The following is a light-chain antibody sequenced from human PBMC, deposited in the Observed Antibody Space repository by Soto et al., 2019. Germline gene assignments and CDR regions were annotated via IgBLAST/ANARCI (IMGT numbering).Light chain of an antibody. CDR1: SSDVGGYSY. CDR2: HVT. Sequence: QSALTQPASVSGSPGQSITISCTGTSSDVGGYSYVSWYQQHPGDAPKLMIFHVTNRPSGVSDRFSGSKSGNTASLTISGLQAEDEADCYCSSYTSSTAYIFGTGTKLTVL. V-gene: IGLV2-14*03. CDR3: SSYTSSTAYI. J-gene: IGLJ1*01.